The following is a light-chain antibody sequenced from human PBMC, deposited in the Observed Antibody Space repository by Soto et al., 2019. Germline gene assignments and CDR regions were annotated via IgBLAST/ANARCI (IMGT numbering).Light chain of an antibody. CDR3: STYTSSSTRKVV. J-gene: IGLJ2*01. CDR2: DVS. CDR1: SSDVGGYNY. Sequence: QSALTQPASVSVSPGQSITISCTGTSSDVGGYNYVSWYQQHPGKAPKLMIYDVSNRPSGVSNRFSVSKSGNTASLTISWLQAEDEADYYCSTYTSSSTRKVVFGGGTKLTVL. V-gene: IGLV2-14*01.